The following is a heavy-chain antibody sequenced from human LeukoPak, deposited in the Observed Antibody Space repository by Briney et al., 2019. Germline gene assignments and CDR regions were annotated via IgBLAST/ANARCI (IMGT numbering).Heavy chain of an antibody. Sequence: PGGSLRLSCAASGFTFSSYAMSWVRQAPGKGLEWVSAISGSGGSTYYADSMKGRFTISRDNSKNTLYLQMNSLRAEDTGVYYCAKDISPYSSSRAFDYWGQGTLVSVSS. V-gene: IGHV3-23*01. CDR1: GFTFSSYA. CDR2: ISGSGGST. D-gene: IGHD6-13*01. J-gene: IGHJ4*02. CDR3: AKDISPYSSSRAFDY.